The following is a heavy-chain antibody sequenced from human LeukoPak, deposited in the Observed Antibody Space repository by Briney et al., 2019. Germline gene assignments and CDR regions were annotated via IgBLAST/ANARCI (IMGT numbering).Heavy chain of an antibody. V-gene: IGHV4-59*08. Sequence: SETLSLTCTVSGGSISSYYWSWIRQPPGKGLEWIGYIYYSGSTNYNPSLKSRVTISVDTSKNQFSLKLSTVTAADTAVYYCARRVGNWFDPWGQGTLVTVSS. CDR3: ARRVGNWFDP. CDR1: GGSISSYY. CDR2: IYYSGST. D-gene: IGHD1-26*01. J-gene: IGHJ5*02.